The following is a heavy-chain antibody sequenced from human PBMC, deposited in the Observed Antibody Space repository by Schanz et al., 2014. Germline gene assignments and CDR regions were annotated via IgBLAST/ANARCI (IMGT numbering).Heavy chain of an antibody. CDR1: GFTFSDYH. D-gene: IGHD3-3*01. CDR3: ARFLARYQYYGVDV. J-gene: IGHJ6*02. CDR2: ISGSSIHK. Sequence: QVYLVESGGDLVKPGGSLRLSCAASGFTFSDYHMAWIRQAPGKGLEWVSHISGSSIHKNYADSVKGRFSISRDNGETSVYLQINSLRVEDTAVYYCARFLARYQYYGVDVWGQGTTVIVSS. V-gene: IGHV3-11*05.